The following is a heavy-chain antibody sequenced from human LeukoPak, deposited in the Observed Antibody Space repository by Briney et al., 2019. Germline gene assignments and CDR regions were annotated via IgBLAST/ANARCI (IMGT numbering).Heavy chain of an antibody. Sequence: GGSLRLSCAASGFTVSSNYMIWVRQAPGKGLEWVSVIYSDGYTYYADSVKGRFTVSRDNSKNTLYLQMNNLRAEDTAVYYCARDRSGWSDFDYWGQGTLVTVSS. CDR1: GFTVSSNY. CDR2: IYSDGYT. J-gene: IGHJ4*02. CDR3: ARDRSGWSDFDY. D-gene: IGHD6-19*01. V-gene: IGHV3-53*01.